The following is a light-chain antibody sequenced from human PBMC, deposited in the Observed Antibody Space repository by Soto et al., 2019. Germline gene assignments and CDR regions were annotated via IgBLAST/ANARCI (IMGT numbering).Light chain of an antibody. CDR3: QQYNNWPPYT. CDR2: GAS. J-gene: IGKJ2*01. CDR1: QSVSSN. V-gene: IGKV3-15*01. Sequence: EIVMTQSPATLSVSPGERATLSCRASQSVSSNLAWYQQKPGQAPSLLIYGASTRATGXPAXFSGSGSGTXFXXXIXXLXSXDFAXYYCQQYNNWPPYTFGQGTKLEIK.